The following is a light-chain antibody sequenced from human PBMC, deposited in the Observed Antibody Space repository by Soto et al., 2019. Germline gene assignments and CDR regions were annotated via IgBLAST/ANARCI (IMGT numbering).Light chain of an antibody. CDR3: LQVYDYPWT. Sequence: AIQMTQSPSSLSASVGDRVTITCRASQDIRNYLGWYQQKPGKAPKLLIYAASSLQSGVPSRFSGSGSGTDFTLTISSLQREDVATYSCLQVYDYPWTFGKGTNVEIK. CDR2: AAS. J-gene: IGKJ1*01. CDR1: QDIRNY. V-gene: IGKV1-6*01.